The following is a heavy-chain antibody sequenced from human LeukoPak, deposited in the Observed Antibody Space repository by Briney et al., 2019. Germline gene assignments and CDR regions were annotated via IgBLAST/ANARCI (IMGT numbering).Heavy chain of an antibody. V-gene: IGHV3-23*01. D-gene: IGHD3-22*01. CDR1: GITLSNYG. CDR3: AKRGVVIRVILVGFHKQAYYFDS. CDR2: ISDTGGST. Sequence: GGSMRLSCAVSGITLSNYGMSWVRQAPGRGLEWVAGISDTGGSTNYADSVKGRFTISRDNPKNTLYLQMNSLRAEDTAVYFCAKRGVVIRVILVGFHKQAYYFDSWGQGALVTVSS. J-gene: IGHJ4*02.